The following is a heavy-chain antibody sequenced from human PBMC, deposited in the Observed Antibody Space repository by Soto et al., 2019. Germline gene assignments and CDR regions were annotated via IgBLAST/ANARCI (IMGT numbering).Heavy chain of an antibody. J-gene: IGHJ6*03. V-gene: IGHV4-34*01. CDR2: INHSGST. CDR3: ARGLSGPAAGTSPYYYYMDV. CDR1: GGSFSGYY. D-gene: IGHD6-13*01. Sequence: SETLSLTCAVYGGSFSGYYWSWIRQPPGKGLEWIGEINHSGSTNYNPSLKSRVTISVDTSKNQFSLKLSSVTAADTAVYYCARGLSGPAAGTSPYYYYMDVWGKGTTVTVSS.